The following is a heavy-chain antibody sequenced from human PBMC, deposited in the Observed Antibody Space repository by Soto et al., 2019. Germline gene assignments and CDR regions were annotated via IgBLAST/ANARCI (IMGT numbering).Heavy chain of an antibody. J-gene: IGHJ5*02. V-gene: IGHV1-8*01. CDR2: MNPNSGNT. D-gene: IGHD2-2*01. Sequence: GASVKVSCKASGYTFTSYDINWVRQATGQGLEWMGWMNPNSGNTGYAQKFQGRVTMTRNTSISTAYMELSSLRSEDTAVYYCARRWALNPVVPAAHCWFDPWGQGTLVTVSS. CDR3: ARRWALNPVVPAAHCWFDP. CDR1: GYTFTSYD.